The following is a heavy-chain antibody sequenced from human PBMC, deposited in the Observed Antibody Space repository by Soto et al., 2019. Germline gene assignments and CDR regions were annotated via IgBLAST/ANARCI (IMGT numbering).Heavy chain of an antibody. Sequence: GESLKISCKGPGYSFTSYWIGWVRQMPGKGLEWMGIIYPGDSDTRYSPSFQGQVTISADKSISTAYLQWSSLKASDTAMYYCARWEQGSGSYYNNYYYGMDVWGQGTTVTVSS. J-gene: IGHJ6*02. V-gene: IGHV5-51*01. CDR1: GYSFTSYW. CDR2: IYPGDSDT. D-gene: IGHD3-10*01. CDR3: ARWEQGSGSYYNNYYYGMDV.